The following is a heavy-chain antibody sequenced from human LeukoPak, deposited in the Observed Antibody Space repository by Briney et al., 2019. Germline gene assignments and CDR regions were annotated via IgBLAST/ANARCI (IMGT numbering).Heavy chain of an antibody. Sequence: ASVKVSCKASGYTFTGYYMHWVRQAPGQGLEWMGWINPNSGGTNYAQKFQGRVTMTRDTSISTAYMELSRLRSDDTAVYYCARSLRFLESKSSAFDIWGQGTMVTVSS. CDR1: GYTFTGYY. CDR3: ARSLRFLESKSSAFDI. J-gene: IGHJ3*02. CDR2: INPNSGGT. V-gene: IGHV1-2*02. D-gene: IGHD3-3*01.